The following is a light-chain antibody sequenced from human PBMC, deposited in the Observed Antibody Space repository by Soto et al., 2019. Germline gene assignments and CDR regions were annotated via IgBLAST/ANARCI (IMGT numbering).Light chain of an antibody. V-gene: IGKV3-11*01. Sequence: EIVLTQSPATLSLSPGERATLSCRASQSVSSYLAWYQQKPGHAPRLLIYDASNRATGIPARFSGSGSGTDVTLTISGLAPEDFAVYYCQQRSNWPPTFGQGTKVEFK. J-gene: IGKJ1*01. CDR3: QQRSNWPPT. CDR1: QSVSSY. CDR2: DAS.